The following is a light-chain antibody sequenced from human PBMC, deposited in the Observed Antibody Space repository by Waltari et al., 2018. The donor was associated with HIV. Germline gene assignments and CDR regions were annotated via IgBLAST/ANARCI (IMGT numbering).Light chain of an antibody. V-gene: IGKV4-1*01. CDR2: WAS. CDR3: QQYYDTPQT. Sequence: DIAITQSPASLVVSLCERATIHCKSSQTILYSSNNKNYLAWYQQKPGQPPKLLIYWASTRESGVPDRFSGSGSGSDFTLTISSLQAEDVAVYYCQQYYDTPQTFGQGTKVEIK. J-gene: IGKJ1*01. CDR1: QTILYSSNNKNY.